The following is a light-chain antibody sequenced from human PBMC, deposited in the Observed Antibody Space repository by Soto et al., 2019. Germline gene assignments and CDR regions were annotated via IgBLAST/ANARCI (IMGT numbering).Light chain of an antibody. CDR3: AAWDSFLSSGV. V-gene: IGLV2-8*01. CDR1: SSDIGGYNS. CDR2: EVN. Sequence: QSALTQPPSASGSPGQSVTISCTGTSSDIGGYNSVSWYQQHPGKAPRLMIYEVNKRPSGIPDRFSASKSGASATLGITGLQAGDEAHYYCAAWDSFLSSGVFGGGTKLTVL. J-gene: IGLJ3*02.